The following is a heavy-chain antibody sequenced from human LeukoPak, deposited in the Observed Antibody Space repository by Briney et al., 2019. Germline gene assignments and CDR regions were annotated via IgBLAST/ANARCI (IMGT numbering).Heavy chain of an antibody. CDR1: GDTLTELS. CDR3: ATGGPWDLLKY. V-gene: IGHV1-24*01. CDR2: FDPEHGEM. J-gene: IGHJ4*02. Sequence: ASVKVSCKVSGDTLTELSTHWVRQAPGKGLVWMGGFDPEHGEMIYAQKLQGRVTMTEDRSTDTAYMELSSLRSEDTAVYYCATGGPWDLLKYWGQGTLVTVSS. D-gene: IGHD3-9*01.